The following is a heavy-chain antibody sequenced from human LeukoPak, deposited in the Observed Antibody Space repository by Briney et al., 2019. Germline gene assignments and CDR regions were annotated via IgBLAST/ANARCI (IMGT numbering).Heavy chain of an antibody. CDR2: IYTSGST. Sequence: SETLSLTCTVSGGSISSYYWSWIRQPAGKGLEWIGRIYTSGSTNYNPSLKSRVTMSVDTSKNQSPMKLSSVNAADTAVYYCARDKRIVRGVIRHYWFDPWGQGTLVTVSS. CDR3: ARDKRIVRGVIRHYWFDP. CDR1: GGSISSYY. D-gene: IGHD3-10*02. V-gene: IGHV4-4*07. J-gene: IGHJ5*02.